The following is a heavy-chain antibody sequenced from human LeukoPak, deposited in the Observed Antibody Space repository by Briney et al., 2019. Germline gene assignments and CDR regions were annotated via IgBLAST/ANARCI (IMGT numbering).Heavy chain of an antibody. CDR3: VRGSSGL. V-gene: IGHV3-7*01. CDR1: GFTFSAYW. J-gene: IGHJ4*02. Sequence: PGGSLRLSCAASGFTFSAYWMSWVRQAPGKGLGWVANIKQDGSEKYYVDSVKGRFTISRDNAENSVYLQLNSLRAEDTALYYCVRGSSGLWGQGTLVTVSS. CDR2: IKQDGSEK.